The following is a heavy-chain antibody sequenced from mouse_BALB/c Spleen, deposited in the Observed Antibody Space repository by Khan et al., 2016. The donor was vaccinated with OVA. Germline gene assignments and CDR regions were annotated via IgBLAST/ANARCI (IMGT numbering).Heavy chain of an antibody. CDR2: LRYDGDS. J-gene: IGHJ3*01. Sequence: EVQLQESGPGLVKPSQSLSLTCSVTGYSITSGYFWNWIRQFPGNKLEWMGYLRYDGDSHYNPSLKNRISITRDTSKHQLFLQLHSLTPADTATFYCARGGSSGPAWLAYWGQETLVTVSP. CDR1: GYSITSGYF. CDR3: ARGGSSGPAWLAY. D-gene: IGHD3-1*01. V-gene: IGHV3-6*02.